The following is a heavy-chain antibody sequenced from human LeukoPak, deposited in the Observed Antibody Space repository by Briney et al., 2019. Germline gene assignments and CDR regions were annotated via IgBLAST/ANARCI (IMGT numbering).Heavy chain of an antibody. CDR2: IYYSGST. CDR3: ARNQVLLWFGEYRFDP. J-gene: IGHJ5*02. CDR1: GGSISSSSYY. D-gene: IGHD3-10*01. V-gene: IGHV4-39*01. Sequence: SETLSLTCTVSGGSISSSSYYWGWIRQPPGKGLEWIGSIYYSGSTYYNPSLKSRVTISVDTSRNQFSLKLSSVTAADTAVYYCARNQVLLWFGEYRFDPWGQGTLVTVSS.